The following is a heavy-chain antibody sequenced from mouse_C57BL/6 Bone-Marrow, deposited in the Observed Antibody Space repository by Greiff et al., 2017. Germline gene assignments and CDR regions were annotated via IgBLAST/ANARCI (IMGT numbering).Heavy chain of an antibody. J-gene: IGHJ3*01. CDR1: GFTFSSYA. Sequence: EVQLVESGGGLVKPGGSLKLSCAASGFTFSSYAMSWVRQTPEKRLEWVATISDGGSYTYYPDNVKGRFTISRDNAKNNLYLQMSHLKSEDTAMYYCARDWDRITGRGFAYWGQGTLVTVSA. D-gene: IGHD4-1*01. V-gene: IGHV5-4*01. CDR2: ISDGGSYT. CDR3: ARDWDRITGRGFAY.